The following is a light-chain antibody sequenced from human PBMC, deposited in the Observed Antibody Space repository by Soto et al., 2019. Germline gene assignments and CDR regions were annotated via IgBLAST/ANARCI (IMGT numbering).Light chain of an antibody. Sequence: EIVLTQSPATLSLSPGERATLSCRASQSVSSYLAWYQQKPGQAPRLLIYDASNRATGIPARFSGSGSGTDFTLTISSLEPEDFAVYYCQQRSNWPRELTFGGGTQVEIK. J-gene: IGKJ4*01. CDR3: QQRSNWPRELT. CDR2: DAS. CDR1: QSVSSY. V-gene: IGKV3-11*01.